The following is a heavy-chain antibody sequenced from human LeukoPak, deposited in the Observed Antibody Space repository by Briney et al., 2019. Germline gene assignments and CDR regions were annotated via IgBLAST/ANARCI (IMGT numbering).Heavy chain of an antibody. CDR3: ARVGGSYYYYYYMDV. CDR1: GGSISSSSYY. D-gene: IGHD1-26*01. J-gene: IGHJ6*03. CDR2: IYYSGST. V-gene: IGHV4-39*07. Sequence: SETLSLTCTVSGGSISSSSYYWGWIRQPPGKGLEWIGSIYYSGSTYYNPSLKSRVTISLDTSKNQFSLKLSSVTAADTAVYYCARVGGSYYYYYYMDVWGRGTTVTVSS.